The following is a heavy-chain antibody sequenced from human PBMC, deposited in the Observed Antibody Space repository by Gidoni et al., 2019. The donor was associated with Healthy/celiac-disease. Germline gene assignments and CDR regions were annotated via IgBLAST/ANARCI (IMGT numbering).Heavy chain of an antibody. CDR2: IYPGDSDT. Sequence: DVQLVQSGAEVKEPGESLKLSCKGSGYSFTSYWIGWVRQIPGKGLGWMGIIYPGDSDTRYSTSFQGQVNISADKSISTADLQWSSLKASDTAMYYCARHVGRYNWNDLDYWGQGTLVTVSS. CDR1: GYSFTSYW. J-gene: IGHJ4*02. CDR3: ARHVGRYNWNDLDY. V-gene: IGHV5-51*01. D-gene: IGHD1-20*01.